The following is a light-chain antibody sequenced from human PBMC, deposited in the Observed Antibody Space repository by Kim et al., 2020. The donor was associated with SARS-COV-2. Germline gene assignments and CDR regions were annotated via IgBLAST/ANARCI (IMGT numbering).Light chain of an antibody. V-gene: IGKV3-11*01. CDR2: DAS. J-gene: IGKJ4*01. Sequence: EIVLTQSPATLSLSPVERATLSCRASQSIRAYLAWYQQKPGQTPRLLIYDASNRATGIPARFSGSGSGTDFTLTISSLEPEDSAVYYCQQRINWPLTFGGGTKVEI. CDR3: QQRINWPLT. CDR1: QSIRAY.